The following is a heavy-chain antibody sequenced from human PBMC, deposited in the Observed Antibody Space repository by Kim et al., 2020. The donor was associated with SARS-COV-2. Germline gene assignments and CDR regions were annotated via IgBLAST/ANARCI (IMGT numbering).Heavy chain of an antibody. V-gene: IGHV1-8*01. Sequence: ASVKVSCKASGYTFATYDINWVRQAAGQGLEWMGWVNPNSGNTGYAQKFQGRVTMTRDTSISTAYMELSSLRPEDTAVYYCARGEAAADDALTEYYKPHYGRDVWGRGTTVTV. CDR1: GYTFATYD. D-gene: IGHD3-9*01. CDR2: VNPNSGNT. J-gene: IGHJ6*02. CDR3: ARGEAAADDALTEYYKPHYGRDV.